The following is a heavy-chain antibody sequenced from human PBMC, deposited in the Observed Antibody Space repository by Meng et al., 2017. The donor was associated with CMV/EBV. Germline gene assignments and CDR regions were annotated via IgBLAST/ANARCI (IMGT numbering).Heavy chain of an antibody. J-gene: IGHJ6*02. V-gene: IGHV1-2*02. CDR3: TRHRPHYYYGMDV. CDR1: GYTFTGYY. CDR2: INPNSGGT. Sequence: ASVKVSCKASGYTFTGYYMHWVRQAPGQGLEWMGWINPNSGGTNYAQKFQGRVTMTRDTSISTAYMELSRLRSDDTAVYYCTRHRPHYYYGMDVWGQGTTVTVSS.